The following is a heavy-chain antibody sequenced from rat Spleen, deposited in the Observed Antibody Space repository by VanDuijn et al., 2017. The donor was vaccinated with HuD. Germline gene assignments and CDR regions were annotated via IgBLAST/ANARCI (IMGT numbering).Heavy chain of an antibody. CDR2: ISYDGSKT. CDR1: GFTFSDFY. V-gene: IGHV5-29*01. D-gene: IGHD5-1*01. CDR3: VRHGLGLDY. J-gene: IGHJ2*01. Sequence: EVQLVESDGGLVQPGRSLKLSCAASGFTFSDFYMAWVRQAPTKGLEWVATISYDGSKTYYRDSVKGRFTISRDNARSILNLHMDSLRSEDTATYYCVRHGLGLDYWGQGVMVTVSS.